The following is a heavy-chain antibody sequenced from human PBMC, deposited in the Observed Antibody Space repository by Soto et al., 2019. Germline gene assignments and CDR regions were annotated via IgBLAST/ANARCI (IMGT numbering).Heavy chain of an antibody. J-gene: IGHJ6*03. Sequence: ASVKVSCKASGYTFTSYDINWVRQATGQGLEWMGWMNPNSGNTGYAQKFQGRVTMTRNTSISTAYMELSSLRSEDTAVYYCARGVSLRLRFLELLPDGRIYYYYIDVRAKRTTVTGSS. CDR3: ARGVSLRLRFLELLPDGRIYYYYIDV. V-gene: IGHV1-8*01. CDR1: GYTFTSYD. CDR2: MNPNSGNT. D-gene: IGHD3-3*01.